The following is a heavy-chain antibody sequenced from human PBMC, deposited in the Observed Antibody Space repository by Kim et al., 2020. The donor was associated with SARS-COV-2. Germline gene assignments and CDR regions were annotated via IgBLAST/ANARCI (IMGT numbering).Heavy chain of an antibody. D-gene: IGHD1-1*01. CDR2: INPNSGGT. Sequence: ASVKVSCKASGYTFTGYYMHWVRQAPGQGLEWMGWINPNSGGTNYAQKFQGRVTMTRDTSISTAYMELSRLRSDDTAVYYCARAPVERGPPFDYWGQGTLVTVSS. J-gene: IGHJ4*02. CDR1: GYTFTGYY. V-gene: IGHV1-2*02. CDR3: ARAPVERGPPFDY.